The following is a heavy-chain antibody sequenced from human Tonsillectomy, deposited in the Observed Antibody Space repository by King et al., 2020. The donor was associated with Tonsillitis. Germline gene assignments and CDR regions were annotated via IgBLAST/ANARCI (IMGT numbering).Heavy chain of an antibody. V-gene: IGHV4-39*01. D-gene: IGHD1-26*01. J-gene: IGHJ4*02. Sequence: QLQESGPGVVKPSETLSLTCIVSGASISSGDHFWAWIRQPPGKGLEWIGYMYSSGTIFYNPSLRSRITISGGTSENRFSLKLSSVTAADTAVYFCARYVSGTFDYWGQGALVTVSS. CDR3: ARYVSGTFDY. CDR2: MYSSGTI. CDR1: GASISSGDHF.